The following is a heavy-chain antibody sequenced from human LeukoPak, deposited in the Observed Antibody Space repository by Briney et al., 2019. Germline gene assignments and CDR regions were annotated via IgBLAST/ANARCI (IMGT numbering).Heavy chain of an antibody. J-gene: IGHJ4*02. V-gene: IGHV4-59*08. Sequence: PSETLSLTCTVSGGSISTYYWSWIRQPPGKGLEWIGYIYYSGTTNYNPSLKSRVTISVDTSKNQFSLKLTSVTAADTAVYYCARGYSSTRFKTWDFWGQGTLVTVSS. CDR3: ARGYSSTRFKTWDF. D-gene: IGHD6-13*01. CDR1: GGSISTYY. CDR2: IYYSGTT.